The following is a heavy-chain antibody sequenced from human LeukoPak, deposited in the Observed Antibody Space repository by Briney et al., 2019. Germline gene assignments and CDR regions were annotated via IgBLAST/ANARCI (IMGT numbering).Heavy chain of an antibody. D-gene: IGHD1-1*01. Sequence: SETLSLTCTVSGGSISSSSYYWGWIRQPPGKGLEWIGSIYYSGSTYYNPSLKSRVTISVDTSKNQFSLKLSSVTAADTAVYYWARGAADGNDTPNFFDYWGQGTLVTVSS. CDR1: GGSISSSSYY. V-gene: IGHV4-39*07. CDR2: IYYSGST. CDR3: ARGAADGNDTPNFFDY. J-gene: IGHJ4*02.